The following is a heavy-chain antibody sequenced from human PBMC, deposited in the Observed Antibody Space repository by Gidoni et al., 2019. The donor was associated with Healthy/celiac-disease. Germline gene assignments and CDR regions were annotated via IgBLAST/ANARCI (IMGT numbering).Heavy chain of an antibody. Sequence: QVQLQESGPGLEKPSETLSTPGAVAGYAIISGYYWGWIRQPPGKGLEWIGSIYHSGSTYYNPSLKSRVTISVDTSKNQFSLKLSSVTAADTAVYYCARLGDTADFDYWGQGTLVTVSS. CDR2: IYHSGST. D-gene: IGHD5-18*01. CDR1: GYAIISGYY. V-gene: IGHV4-38-2*01. J-gene: IGHJ4*02. CDR3: ARLGDTADFDY.